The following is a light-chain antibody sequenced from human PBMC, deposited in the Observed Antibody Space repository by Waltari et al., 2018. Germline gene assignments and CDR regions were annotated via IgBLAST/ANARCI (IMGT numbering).Light chain of an antibody. CDR1: QNVNRH. J-gene: IGKJ2*01. V-gene: IGKV3-15*01. CDR2: GAS. CDR3: QQYNNGPPVT. Sequence: DTVMTQSPGTLSVSPGERATIYCRAIQNVNRHLAWYQQKSGQAPRLLTYGASNRAIGIPARFSGSGSGTEFTLTINSLQSEDFAVYYCQQYNNGPPVTFGQGTKVEFK.